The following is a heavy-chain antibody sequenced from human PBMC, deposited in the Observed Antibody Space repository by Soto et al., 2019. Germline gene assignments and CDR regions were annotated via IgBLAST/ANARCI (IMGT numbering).Heavy chain of an antibody. CDR2: INHSGST. CDR1: GGSFSAYY. V-gene: IGHV4-34*02. J-gene: IGHJ6*02. D-gene: IGHD1-26*01. CDR3: AKMRGGSYYVYYYGMDV. Sequence: QVQLQQWGAGLLKPSETLSLTCAVYGGSFSAYYWSWIRQPPGKGLEWIGEINHSGSTNYNPSLKSRVTISVNTSKNQFSLRLSSVTAADTAVYYCAKMRGGSYYVYYYGMDVWGQGTTVNVSS.